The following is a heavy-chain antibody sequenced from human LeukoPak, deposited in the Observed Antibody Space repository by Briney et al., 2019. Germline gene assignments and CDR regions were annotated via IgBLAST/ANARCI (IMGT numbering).Heavy chain of an antibody. J-gene: IGHJ5*02. CDR2: IYHSGST. Sequence: SETLSLTCTVSGYSISSGYYWGWIRQPPGKGLEWIGSIYHSGSTYYNPSLKSRVTISVDTSKNQFSLKLSSVTAADTAVYYCARVRSLSSGYYWFDPWGQGTLVTVSS. CDR3: ARVRSLSSGYYWFDP. D-gene: IGHD3-22*01. CDR1: GYSISSGYY. V-gene: IGHV4-38-2*02.